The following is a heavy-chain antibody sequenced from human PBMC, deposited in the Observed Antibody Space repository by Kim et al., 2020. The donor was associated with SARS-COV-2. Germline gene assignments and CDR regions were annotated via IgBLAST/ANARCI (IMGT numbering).Heavy chain of an antibody. CDR2: ISGSGGST. D-gene: IGHD2-2*01. J-gene: IGHJ4*02. CDR3: AKDQGYCSSTSCYVGY. CDR1: GFTFSSYA. Sequence: GGSLRLSCAASGFTFSSYAMSWVRQAPGKGLEWVSAISGSGGSTYYADSVKGRFTISRDNSKNTLYLQMNSLRAEDTAVYYCAKDQGYCSSTSCYVGYWGPGTLVTVSS. V-gene: IGHV3-23*01.